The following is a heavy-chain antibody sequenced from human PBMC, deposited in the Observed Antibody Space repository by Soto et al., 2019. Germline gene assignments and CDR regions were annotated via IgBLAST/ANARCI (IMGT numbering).Heavy chain of an antibody. CDR2: LLQWST. CDR1: WLHQQWWLL. Sequence: PSETPVPHLHCLWWLHQQWWLLLELDPPAPREGPGVDWVHLLQWSTYYNPSLKSRVTLSVDTSKNQFSLKLSSVTAADTALFYCVRVSGSGSYGGGFFDYWGKGTRVTVPS. D-gene: IGHD3-10*01. J-gene: IGHJ4*02. CDR3: VRVSGSGSYGGGFFDY. V-gene: IGHV4-31*03.